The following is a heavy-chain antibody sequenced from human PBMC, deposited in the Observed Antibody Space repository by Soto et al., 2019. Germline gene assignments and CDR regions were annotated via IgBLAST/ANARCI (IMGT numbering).Heavy chain of an antibody. V-gene: IGHV5-10-1*01. Sequence: PGESMKICCKCAGYSFTIYLISLGRQMPGKGLEWMGRIDPSDSYTNYSPSFQGHVTISADKSISTAYLQWSSLKASDTAMYYCARLTFPTTLLRYCSGGSCYGWFDPWGQGTLVTVSS. CDR1: GYSFTIYL. CDR3: ARLTFPTTLLRYCSGGSCYGWFDP. J-gene: IGHJ5*02. CDR2: IDPSDSYT. D-gene: IGHD2-15*01.